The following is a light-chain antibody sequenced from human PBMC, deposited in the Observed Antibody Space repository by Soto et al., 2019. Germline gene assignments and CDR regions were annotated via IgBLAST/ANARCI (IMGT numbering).Light chain of an antibody. CDR2: GAY. CDR1: QSVSSSY. Sequence: ESALTQSPGTLSLSPGERATLSCRASQSVSSSYLAWYHQKPGQAPRLLIYGAYSRATGNPDRFSGSGSGTDCTLTISRLETEDFAVYSCQQYGSSPYPFGQGTKLEIK. J-gene: IGKJ2*01. CDR3: QQYGSSPYP. V-gene: IGKV3-20*01.